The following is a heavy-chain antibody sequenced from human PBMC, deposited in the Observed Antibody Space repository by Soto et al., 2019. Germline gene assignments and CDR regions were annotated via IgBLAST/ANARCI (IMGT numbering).Heavy chain of an antibody. D-gene: IGHD1-1*01. CDR1: GYPFTGHY. CDR2: MNPNSGDT. J-gene: IGHJ5*02. V-gene: IGHV1-2*06. Sequence: QVQLVQSGAEVKKPGASVKVSCKASGYPFTGHYMHWVRQAPGQGLEWVGRMNPNSGDTDFTQKFQGRVTMTGDTSISTAYMELKRLRSDDTAIYFCVSLGDDLPAWGRGTLVTVSS. CDR3: VSLGDDLPA.